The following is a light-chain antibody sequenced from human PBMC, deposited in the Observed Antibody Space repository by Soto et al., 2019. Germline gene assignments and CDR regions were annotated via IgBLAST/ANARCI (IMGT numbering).Light chain of an antibody. CDR2: DAC. V-gene: IGKV1-33*01. CDR1: QDISNY. J-gene: IGKJ4*02. CDR3: QQYDNLPLT. Sequence: DIQMTQSPYSLSASVGDRVTITCQASQDISNYLNWYQQKPGKAPKLLIYDACNLETWVPSRFSGSGSGTDFTFTISSQQPEDIATYYCQQYDNLPLTVGGGTKVEIK.